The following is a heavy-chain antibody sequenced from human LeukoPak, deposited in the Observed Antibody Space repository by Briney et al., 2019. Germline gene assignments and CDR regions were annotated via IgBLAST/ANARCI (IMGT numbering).Heavy chain of an antibody. CDR2: IYYSGTT. J-gene: IGHJ5*02. V-gene: IGHV4-59*12. CDR3: ARARRITMIVVANWFDP. Sequence: SETLSLTCTVSGGSISGYYWSWIRQPPGKGLEWLGYIYYSGTTNYNPSLKSRVIISIDTSKNQFSLKLNSVTAADTAVYYCARARRITMIVVANWFDPWGQGTLVTVSS. CDR1: GGSISGYY. D-gene: IGHD3-22*01.